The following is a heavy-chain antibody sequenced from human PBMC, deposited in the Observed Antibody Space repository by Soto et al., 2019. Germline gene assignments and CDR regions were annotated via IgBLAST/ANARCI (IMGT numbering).Heavy chain of an antibody. CDR2: ISAYNGNT. V-gene: IGHV1-18*04. D-gene: IGHD6-19*01. CDR3: ARDRVSSGWSPFDY. CDR1: GYSFTSYG. Sequence: SVKVSCKASGYSFTSYGISWVRQAPGQGLEWMGWISAYNGNTNYAQKLQGRVTMTTDTSTSTAYMELRSLRSDDTAVYYCARDRVSSGWSPFDYWGQGTLVTVSS. J-gene: IGHJ4*02.